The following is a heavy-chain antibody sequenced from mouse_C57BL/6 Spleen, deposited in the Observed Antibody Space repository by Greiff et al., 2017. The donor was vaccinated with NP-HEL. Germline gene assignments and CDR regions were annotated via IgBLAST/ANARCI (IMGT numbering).Heavy chain of an antibody. CDR1: GYTFTSYW. J-gene: IGHJ4*01. CDR2: IDPSDSET. CDR3: ARGYFSNYEAMDY. Sequence: QVQLQQPGAELVRPGSSVKLSCKASGYTFTSYWMHWVKQRPIQGLEWIGNIDPSDSETHYNQKFKDKATLTVDKSSSTAYMQLSSLTSEDSAVYYCARGYFSNYEAMDYWGQGTSVTVSS. V-gene: IGHV1-52*01. D-gene: IGHD2-5*01.